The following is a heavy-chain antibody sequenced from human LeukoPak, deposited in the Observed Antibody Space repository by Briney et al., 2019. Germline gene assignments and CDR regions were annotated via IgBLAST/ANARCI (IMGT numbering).Heavy chain of an antibody. CDR2: ILSGGDT. J-gene: IGHJ4*02. CDR3: ARGGGAYIPFDC. V-gene: IGHV3-23*01. D-gene: IGHD4-17*01. CDR1: GFTFNSYP. Sequence: GGSLRLSCAPSGFTFNSYPMTWVRQAPGKGLEWVSTILSGGDTYYADSVKGRFTISRDNSGDTLYLQMNSLRAEDTAVYYCARGGGAYIPFDCWGLGTLVTVSS.